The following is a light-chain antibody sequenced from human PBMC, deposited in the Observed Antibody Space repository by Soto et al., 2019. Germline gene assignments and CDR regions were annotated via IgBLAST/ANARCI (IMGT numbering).Light chain of an antibody. CDR1: QRINNY. V-gene: IGKV1-39*01. J-gene: IGKJ1*01. CDR3: HQSYSLPEA. Sequence: DIQMTQSPSALSASVGDRATITCRASQRINNYLNWYQQKPGKAPKLLIYAASSLQSGVPSRFTGSGSGTDFTLTISNLQPEDFATYYCHQSYSLPEAFGQGTKVDIK. CDR2: AAS.